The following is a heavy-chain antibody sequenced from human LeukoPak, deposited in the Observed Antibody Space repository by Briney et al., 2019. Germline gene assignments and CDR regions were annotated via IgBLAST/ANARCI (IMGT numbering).Heavy chain of an antibody. D-gene: IGHD5-18*01. V-gene: IGHV4-34*01. CDR1: GGSFSGYY. Sequence: SETLSLTCAVYGGSFSGYYWSWIRQPPGKGLEWIGEINHSGSTNYNPSLKSRVTISADTSKNHFSLKLSSVTAADTAVYYCATLWLRGLVAFDIWGQGTMVTVSS. CDR2: INHSGST. CDR3: ATLWLRGLVAFDI. J-gene: IGHJ3*02.